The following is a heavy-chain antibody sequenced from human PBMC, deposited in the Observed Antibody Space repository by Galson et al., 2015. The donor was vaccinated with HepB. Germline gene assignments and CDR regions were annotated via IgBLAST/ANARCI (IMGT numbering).Heavy chain of an antibody. V-gene: IGHV3-33*01. CDR3: ARDLGAGKYFDH. Sequence: SLRLSCAASGFYFGVYGMHWLRQAPGKGPEWVAVIGPDGTYQKYGDSVKGRFTISRDNSENTLFLQMNSLRGEDTAVYYCARDLGAGKYFDHWGQGILVTVSS. J-gene: IGHJ4*02. D-gene: IGHD3-10*01. CDR2: IGPDGTYQ. CDR1: GFYFGVYG.